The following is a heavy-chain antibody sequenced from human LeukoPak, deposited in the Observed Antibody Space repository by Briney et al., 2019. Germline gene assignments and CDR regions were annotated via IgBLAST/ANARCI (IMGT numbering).Heavy chain of an antibody. V-gene: IGHV3-30*02. Sequence: GGSLRLSCAASGFTFSSYAMNWVRQAPGTGLEWVAFIRYDGSNKYYADSVKGRFTISRDNSKNTLYLQMNSLRAEDTAVYYCAKDRGLMVRGELDYWGQGTLVTVSS. J-gene: IGHJ4*02. CDR3: AKDRGLMVRGELDY. CDR2: IRYDGSNK. D-gene: IGHD3-10*01. CDR1: GFTFSSYA.